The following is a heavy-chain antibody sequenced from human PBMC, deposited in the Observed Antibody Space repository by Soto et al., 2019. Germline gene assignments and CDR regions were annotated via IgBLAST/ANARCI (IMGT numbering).Heavy chain of an antibody. D-gene: IGHD5-18*01. V-gene: IGHV2-5*02. Sequence: GSGPTLVNPTQTLTLTCTFSGFSLSTSGVGVGWIRQPPGKALEWLALIYWDDDKRYSPSLKSRLTITKDTSKNQVVLTMTNMDPVDTATYYCAHRPNEGGRGYSYGPGGWFDPWGQGTLVTVSS. CDR2: IYWDDDK. CDR3: AHRPNEGGRGYSYGPGGWFDP. J-gene: IGHJ5*02. CDR1: GFSLSTSGVG.